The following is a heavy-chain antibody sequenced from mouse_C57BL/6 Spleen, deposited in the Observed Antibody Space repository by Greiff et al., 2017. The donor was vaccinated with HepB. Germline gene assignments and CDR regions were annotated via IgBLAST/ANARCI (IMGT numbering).Heavy chain of an antibody. CDR1: GFTFSSYA. CDR3: ARDKDDYDGEAWFAY. D-gene: IGHD2-4*01. J-gene: IGHJ3*01. V-gene: IGHV5-4*01. Sequence: EVQLVESGGGLVKPGGSLKLSCAASGFTFSSYAMSWVRQTPEKRLEWVATISDGGSYTYYPDNVKGRFTISRDNAKNNLYLQMSHLKSEDTAMYYCARDKDDYDGEAWFAYWGQGTLVTVSA. CDR2: ISDGGSYT.